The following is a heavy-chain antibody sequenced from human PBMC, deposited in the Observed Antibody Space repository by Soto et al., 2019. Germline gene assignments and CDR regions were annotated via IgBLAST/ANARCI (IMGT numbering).Heavy chain of an antibody. CDR3: ARRLGDGSGRTNWCDP. CDR2: INHSGST. CDR1: GGSFSGYY. Sequence: ASETLSLTCAVYGGSFSGYYWSWIRQPPGKGLEWIGEINHSGSTNYNPSLKSRVTISVDTSKNQFSLKLSSVTAADTAVYYCARRLGDGSGRTNWCDPWGQGTLVTVSS. D-gene: IGHD6-25*01. V-gene: IGHV4-34*01. J-gene: IGHJ5*02.